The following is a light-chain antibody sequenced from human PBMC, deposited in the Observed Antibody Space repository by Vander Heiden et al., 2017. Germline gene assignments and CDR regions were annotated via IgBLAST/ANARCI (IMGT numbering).Light chain of an antibody. Sequence: QSLLTQPPSASGTPGQSVTISCSGSSPNVGSNSVYWYQHLPGTAPKLLIYRDFQRPSGVPDRFSASKSGTSASLAISGLRSEDEAHYYCAAWDDSLSVVFGGGTKLTVL. J-gene: IGLJ2*01. CDR1: SPNVGSNS. CDR2: RDF. CDR3: AAWDDSLSVV. V-gene: IGLV1-47*01.